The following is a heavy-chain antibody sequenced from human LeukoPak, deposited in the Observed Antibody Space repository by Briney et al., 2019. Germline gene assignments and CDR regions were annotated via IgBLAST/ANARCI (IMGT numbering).Heavy chain of an antibody. CDR3: ARDLRSIAADWFDP. CDR2: IYYSGST. J-gene: IGHJ5*02. D-gene: IGHD6-13*01. CDR1: GGSISSYY. V-gene: IGHV4-59*01. Sequence: SETLSLTCTVSGGSISSYYWSWIRQPPGQGLEWIGYIYYSGSTNYNPSLKSRVTISVDTSKNQFSLKLSSVTAADTAVYYCARDLRSIAADWFDPWGQGTLVTVSS.